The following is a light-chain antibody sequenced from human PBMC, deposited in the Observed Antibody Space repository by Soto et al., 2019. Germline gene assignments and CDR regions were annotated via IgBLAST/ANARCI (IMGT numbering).Light chain of an antibody. Sequence: LSPGTLCLSSGKSANLCCRASQSVSSRYLAWYQQKPGQAPRLLIYGASSRATGIPDRFSCRRSRTHTTHVCSLLKPEDPAFYYRKHYGSPPQKIAQGTKVDI. J-gene: IGKJ1*01. V-gene: IGKV3-20*01. CDR2: GAS. CDR3: KHYGSPPQK. CDR1: QSVSSRY.